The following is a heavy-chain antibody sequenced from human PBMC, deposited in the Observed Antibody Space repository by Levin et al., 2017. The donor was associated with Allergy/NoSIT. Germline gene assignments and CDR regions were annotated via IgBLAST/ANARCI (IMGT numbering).Heavy chain of an antibody. CDR3: AKDSLHEEVSANFWYFDL. CDR1: GLTFSSYA. V-gene: IGHV3-23*01. D-gene: IGHD2-15*01. J-gene: IGHJ2*01. CDR2: ISGSGGGT. Sequence: GGSLRLSCAASGLTFSSYAVNWVRRAPGKGLEWVSVISGSGGGTFYADSVKGRVTLSRDKSKNTVFLQMHSLRVEDTAIYYCAKDSLHEEVSANFWYFDLWGRGTLVTVSS.